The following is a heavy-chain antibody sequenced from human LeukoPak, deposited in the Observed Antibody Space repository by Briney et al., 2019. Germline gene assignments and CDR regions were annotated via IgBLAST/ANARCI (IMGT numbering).Heavy chain of an antibody. CDR1: GGTFSSYA. J-gene: IGHJ6*04. V-gene: IGHV1-69*06. Sequence: GASVKVSCKASGGTFSSYAISWVRQAPGQGLEWMGGIIPIFGTANYAQKFQGRVTITADKSTSTAYMELSSLRSEDTAVYYCAGPSWEQLDGGYYYGMDVWGKGTTVTVSS. CDR2: IIPIFGTA. D-gene: IGHD6-13*01. CDR3: AGPSWEQLDGGYYYGMDV.